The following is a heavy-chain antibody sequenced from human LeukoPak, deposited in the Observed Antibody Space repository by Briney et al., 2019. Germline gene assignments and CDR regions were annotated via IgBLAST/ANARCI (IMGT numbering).Heavy chain of an antibody. V-gene: IGHV4-61*09. CDR1: GGSISSGSYY. J-gene: IGHJ6*03. CDR2: IYTSGST. CDR3: ARTTEGGYTYDYFYYYYMDV. D-gene: IGHD5-18*01. Sequence: SETLSLTCTVSGGSISSGSYYWNWIRQPAGKGLEWIGHIYTSGSTNYNPSLKSRVTISVDTSKDHFSLKLRSVTAADTAVYYCARTTEGGYTYDYFYYYYMDVWGKGTTVTISS.